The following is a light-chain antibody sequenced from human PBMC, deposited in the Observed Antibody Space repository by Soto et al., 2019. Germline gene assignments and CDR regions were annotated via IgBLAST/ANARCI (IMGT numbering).Light chain of an antibody. CDR1: SSDTGGSNS. CDR2: EVS. J-gene: IGLJ1*01. Sequence: QPVLTQPASVSGSPGQSITISCTGTSSDTGGSNSVSWYQQHPGKAPKLMFSEVSNRPSGVSLRFSGSKSGSTASLTISGLQADDEADYYCSSSTSGSTPFVFGTGTKVTVL. V-gene: IGLV2-14*01. CDR3: SSSTSGSTPFV.